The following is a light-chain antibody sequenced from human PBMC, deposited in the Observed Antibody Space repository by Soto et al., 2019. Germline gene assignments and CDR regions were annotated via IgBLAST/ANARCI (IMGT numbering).Light chain of an antibody. CDR1: QSISTW. V-gene: IGKV1-5*03. J-gene: IGKJ1*01. CDR2: KAS. CDR3: QQYSTYSRT. Sequence: DIQMTQSPSTLSASVGDRVTITCRASQSISTWLPWYQQKPGKAPKALIYKASSLDSGVPSRFSGSGSGTEFTLTIRSLQPDDFATYYCQQYSTYSRTFGQGTKVEIK.